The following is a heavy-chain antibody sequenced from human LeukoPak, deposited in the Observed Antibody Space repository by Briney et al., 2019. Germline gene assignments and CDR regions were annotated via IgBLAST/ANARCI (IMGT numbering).Heavy chain of an antibody. Sequence: SVKVSCKASGGTFSSYAISWVRQAPGQGLEWMGGIIPIFGTANYAQKSQGRVTITADESTSTAYMELSSLRSEDTAVYYCASIFGSSALYYYYGMDVWGQGTTVTVSS. V-gene: IGHV1-69*13. J-gene: IGHJ6*02. CDR3: ASIFGSSALYYYYGMDV. CDR2: IIPIFGTA. CDR1: GGTFSSYA. D-gene: IGHD6-25*01.